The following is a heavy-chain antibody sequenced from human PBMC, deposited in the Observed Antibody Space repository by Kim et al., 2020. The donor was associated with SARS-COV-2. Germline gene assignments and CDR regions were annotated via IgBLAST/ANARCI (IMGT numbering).Heavy chain of an antibody. CDR1: GFTFDDYA. V-gene: IGHV3-9*01. CDR2: ISWNRGSI. J-gene: IGHJ4*02. CDR3: AKGGDGYNPPGVFDY. Sequence: GGSLRLSCAASGFTFDDYAMHWVRQAPGKGLEWVSGISWNRGSIGYADSVKGRFTISRDNAKNSLYLQMNSLRAEDTALYYCAKGGDGYNPPGVFDYWGQGTLVTVSS. D-gene: IGHD2-21*01.